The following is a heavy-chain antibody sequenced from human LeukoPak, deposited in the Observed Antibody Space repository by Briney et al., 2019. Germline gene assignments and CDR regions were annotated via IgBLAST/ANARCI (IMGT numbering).Heavy chain of an antibody. CDR1: GGTFSSYA. CDR3: ASGFYYDSSGYNN. D-gene: IGHD3-22*01. J-gene: IGHJ4*02. V-gene: IGHV1-69*05. CDR2: IIPIFGTA. Sequence: SVTVSFKASGGTFSSYAISWVRQAPGQGLEWMGGIIPIFGTANYAQKFQGRVTITTDESTSTAYMELSSLRSEDTAVYYCASGFYYDSSGYNNWGQGTLVTVSS.